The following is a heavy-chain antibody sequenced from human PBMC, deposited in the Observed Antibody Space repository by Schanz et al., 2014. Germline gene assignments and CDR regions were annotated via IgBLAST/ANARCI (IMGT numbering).Heavy chain of an antibody. J-gene: IGHJ4*02. CDR3: ARESSNDIVLVPGAVFDH. CDR1: GFTFSSYA. V-gene: IGHV3-48*04. Sequence: EAHLVESGGGLVQPGGSLRLSCAASGFTFSSYAMSWVRQAPGKGLEWVSYIGNGGVTIYYADSVKGRFTISRDNSKNSLYLQMNSLRAEDTAVYYCARESSNDIVLVPGAVFDHWGQGILVTVSS. D-gene: IGHD2-2*01. CDR2: IGNGGVTI.